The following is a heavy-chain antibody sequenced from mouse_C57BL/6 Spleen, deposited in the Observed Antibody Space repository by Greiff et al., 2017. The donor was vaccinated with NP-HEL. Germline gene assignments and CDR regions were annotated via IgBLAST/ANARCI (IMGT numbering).Heavy chain of an antibody. CDR2: ISSGSSTI. D-gene: IGHD2-3*01. CDR1: GFTFSDYG. CDR3: ARSWLLPYAMDY. J-gene: IGHJ4*01. Sequence: DVMLVESGGGLVKPGGSLKLSCAASGFTFSDYGMHWVRQAPEKGLEWVAYISSGSSTIYYADTVKGRFTISRDNAKNTLFLQMTSLRSEDTAMYYGARSWLLPYAMDYWGQGTSVTVSS. V-gene: IGHV5-17*01.